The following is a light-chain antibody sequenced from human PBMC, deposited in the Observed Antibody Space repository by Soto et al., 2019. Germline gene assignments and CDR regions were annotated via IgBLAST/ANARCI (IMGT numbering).Light chain of an antibody. V-gene: IGKV1-6*01. CDR1: QGIRVD. CDR3: LQDYNYPWT. J-gene: IGKJ1*01. CDR2: AAS. Sequence: AIQMTQSPSSLSASVGDRVTITCRASQGIRVDLGWYQQKPGKAPKLLIYAASTLQIGVPSRFSGSGAGTDFTLTISSLQPEDFATYYCLQDYNYPWTFGQGTKVEIK.